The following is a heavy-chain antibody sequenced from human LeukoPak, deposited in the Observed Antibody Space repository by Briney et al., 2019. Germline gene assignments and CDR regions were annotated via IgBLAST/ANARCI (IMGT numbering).Heavy chain of an antibody. J-gene: IGHJ5*02. D-gene: IGHD1-26*01. CDR1: GYTFASYY. Sequence: ASVKVSCKASGYTFASYYMHWVRQAPGQGLEWMGLINPTGGSTGYAQKFQGRVTMTRDMSTSTDYMELSSLRSEDTAIYYCARDNSVGDNAWWFDPWGQGTLVTVSS. CDR2: INPTGGST. CDR3: ARDNSVGDNAWWFDP. V-gene: IGHV1-46*01.